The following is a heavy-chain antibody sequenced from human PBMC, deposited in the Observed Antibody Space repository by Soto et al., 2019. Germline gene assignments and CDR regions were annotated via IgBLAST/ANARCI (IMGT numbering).Heavy chain of an antibody. CDR1: GFTFSSYA. J-gene: IGHJ4*02. Sequence: GGSLRLSCAASGFTFSSYAMSWVRQAPGKGLEWVSAISGSGGSTYYADSVKGRFTISGDNSKNTLYLQMNSLRAEDTAVYYCAKTTGYYLYYFDYWGQGTLVTVSS. CDR2: ISGSGGST. D-gene: IGHD3-22*01. CDR3: AKTTGYYLYYFDY. V-gene: IGHV3-23*01.